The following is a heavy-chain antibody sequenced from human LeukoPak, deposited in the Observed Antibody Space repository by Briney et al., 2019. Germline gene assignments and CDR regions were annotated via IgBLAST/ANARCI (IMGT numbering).Heavy chain of an antibody. CDR2: IYTSGST. CDR3: ARAYSSSFAPFDY. V-gene: IGHV4-61*02. CDR1: GGSISSGSYY. J-gene: IGHJ4*02. Sequence: SQTLSLTCTVSGGSISSGSYYWSWIRQPAGKGLEWIWRIYTSGSTNYNPSLKSRVTISVDTSKNQFSLKLSSVTAADTAVYYCARAYSSSFAPFDYWGQGTLVTVSS. D-gene: IGHD6-6*01.